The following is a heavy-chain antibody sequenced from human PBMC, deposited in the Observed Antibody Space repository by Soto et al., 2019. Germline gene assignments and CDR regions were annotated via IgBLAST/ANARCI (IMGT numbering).Heavy chain of an antibody. CDR1: GFTFSSYE. D-gene: IGHD3-3*01. V-gene: IGHV3-48*03. Sequence: PGGSLRLSCAASGFTFSSYEMNWVRQAPGKGLEWVSYISSSGSTIYYADSVKGRFTISRDNAKNSLYLQMNSLRAEDTAVYYCAREYYDFWSGYQAPDYFDYWGQGTLVTVSS. CDR2: ISSSGSTI. CDR3: AREYYDFWSGYQAPDYFDY. J-gene: IGHJ4*02.